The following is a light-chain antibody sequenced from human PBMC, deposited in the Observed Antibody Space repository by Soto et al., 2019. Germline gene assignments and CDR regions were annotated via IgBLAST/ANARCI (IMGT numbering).Light chain of an antibody. V-gene: IGKV3-11*01. J-gene: IGKJ2*01. CDR2: DAS. CDR1: QSVSSY. Sequence: EIVLTQSPATLSLSPGERATLPCRASQSVSSYLAWYQQKPGQAPRLLIYDASNRATGIPARFSGSGSGTDFTLTISSLEPEDFAVYYCQQRSNWPTTFGQGTQLEIK. CDR3: QQRSNWPTT.